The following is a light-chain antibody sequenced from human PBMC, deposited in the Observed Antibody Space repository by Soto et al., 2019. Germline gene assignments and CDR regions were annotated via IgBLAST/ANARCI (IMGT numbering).Light chain of an antibody. V-gene: IGKV3-15*01. Sequence: SPGHRSMSPREGAPLFCRASQSVNSNLAWCQQKPGQAPRLLIYDASTRATGIPTRFSGSGSGTEFTLTISSLHPEDFGTYYCQQYYSTPLSFGQGTKVDIK. CDR3: QQYYSTPLS. CDR2: DAS. J-gene: IGKJ1*01. CDR1: QSVNSN.